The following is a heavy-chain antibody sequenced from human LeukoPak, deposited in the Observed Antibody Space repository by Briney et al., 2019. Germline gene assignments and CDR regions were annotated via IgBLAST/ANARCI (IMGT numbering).Heavy chain of an antibody. D-gene: IGHD3-9*01. Sequence: SETLSLTCTVSGGSISSYYWSWLRQPPGKGLEWIGYIYYSGSTNYNPSLKSRVTISVDTSKNQFSLKLSSVTAADTAVYYCARVRTLRYFDWFMGDAFDIWGQGTMVTVSS. CDR2: IYYSGST. J-gene: IGHJ3*02. CDR3: ARVRTLRYFDWFMGDAFDI. CDR1: GGSISSYY. V-gene: IGHV4-59*08.